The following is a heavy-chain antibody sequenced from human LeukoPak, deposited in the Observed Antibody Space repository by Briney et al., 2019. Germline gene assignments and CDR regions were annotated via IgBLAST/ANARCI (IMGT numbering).Heavy chain of an antibody. Sequence: GESLKISCQGSGYSFTNNWIGWVRHMPGKGLDWMAIVYPGDSHTKYNPSFQGQVTISADKSISTAYLQWSSLKASDTAMYYCARHATTLFDYWGQGTLVTVSS. CDR3: ARHATTLFDY. CDR1: GYSFTNNW. CDR2: VYPGDSHT. J-gene: IGHJ4*02. D-gene: IGHD4-11*01. V-gene: IGHV5-51*01.